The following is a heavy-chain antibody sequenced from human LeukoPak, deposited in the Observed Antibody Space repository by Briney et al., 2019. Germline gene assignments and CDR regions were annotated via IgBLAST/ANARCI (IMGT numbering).Heavy chain of an antibody. J-gene: IGHJ3*02. D-gene: IGHD3-10*01. CDR2: IHYSVST. Sequence: SETLSLTGTGSGGSISDYYWGWIRQSPGKELEWIAHIHYSVSTNYNSSLASRVTISMDTSKRQISLKLNSVTAADTAVYYCAKSNGYGLVDIWGQGTMVTVSS. CDR1: GGSISDYY. CDR3: AKSNGYGLVDI. V-gene: IGHV4-59*12.